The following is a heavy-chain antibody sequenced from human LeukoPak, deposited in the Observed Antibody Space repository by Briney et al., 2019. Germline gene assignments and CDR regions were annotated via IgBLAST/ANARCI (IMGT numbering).Heavy chain of an antibody. CDR2: IKQDGSEK. D-gene: IGHD3-10*01. V-gene: IGHV3-7*04. J-gene: IGHJ4*02. Sequence: GGSLRLSCAASGVMFPSYWMTWVRQAPGKGLEWVANIKQDGSEKYYVDSVMGRFTISRDNAKNSVYLQMNSLRAEDTAVYYCARRHHFGFLDSWGQGTLVTVSS. CDR1: GVMFPSYW. CDR3: ARRHHFGFLDS.